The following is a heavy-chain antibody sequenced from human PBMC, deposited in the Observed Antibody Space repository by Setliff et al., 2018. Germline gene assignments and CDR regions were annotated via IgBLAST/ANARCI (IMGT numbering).Heavy chain of an antibody. Sequence: ASVKVSCKASGYTFTSYGISWVRQAPRQGLEWMGWISAYNDNTNYAQKVQGRVTMTTDTSTSTAYMELRSLTSDDTAVYYCAREGRRYYDSSGYYYDPYYYYYMDVWGKGTTVTVSS. V-gene: IGHV1-18*01. J-gene: IGHJ6*03. CDR3: AREGRRYYDSSGYYYDPYYYYYMDV. CDR1: GYTFTSYG. CDR2: ISAYNDNT. D-gene: IGHD3-22*01.